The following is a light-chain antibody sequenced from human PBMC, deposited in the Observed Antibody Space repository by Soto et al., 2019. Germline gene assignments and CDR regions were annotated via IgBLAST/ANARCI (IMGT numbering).Light chain of an antibody. J-gene: IGLJ1*01. CDR3: QSYDSSLSGYV. V-gene: IGLV1-40*01. CDR2: VNN. Sequence: QSVLTQPPSVSGAPGQRVTISCTGSSSNIGAGYDVHWYQQFPGTAPKLLIYVNNNRPSGVPDRFSGSKSGTSASLAITGLRAGDEADYSCQSYDSSLSGYVFGTGTKVTVL. CDR1: SSNIGAGYD.